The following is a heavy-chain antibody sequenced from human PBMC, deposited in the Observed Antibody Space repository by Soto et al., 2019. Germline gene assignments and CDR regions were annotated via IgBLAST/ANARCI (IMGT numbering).Heavy chain of an antibody. CDR2: ISYDGSKT. J-gene: IGHJ4*02. Sequence: QVQLVESGGGVVQPGRSLRLSCAASGFTFSSYGMYWVRQAPGKGLEWVAVISYDGSKTYYTDSVKGRFTISRDNSKNTLSLQMNCLRVEDTAVYYCAKDEGLVVVAASITYFDYWGQGTLVTVSS. CDR3: AKDEGLVVVAASITYFDY. V-gene: IGHV3-30*18. D-gene: IGHD2-15*01. CDR1: GFTFSSYG.